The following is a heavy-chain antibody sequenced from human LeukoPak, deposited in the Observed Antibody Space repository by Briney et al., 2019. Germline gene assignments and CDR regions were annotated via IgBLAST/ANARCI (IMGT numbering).Heavy chain of an antibody. Sequence: GGSPRLSCVGSGFTFCAFSMCWVRQAPGAGREWVSGISRSGCTTYYADSGKGRFTISRDNSKNMLYLQMSDLRAEDTAVYYCAKDRGAYTNAIGSDSWGQGTLVTVSP. D-gene: IGHD5-18*01. CDR2: ISRSGCTT. V-gene: IGHV3-23*01. CDR1: GFTFCAFS. J-gene: IGHJ4*02. CDR3: AKDRGAYTNAIGSDS.